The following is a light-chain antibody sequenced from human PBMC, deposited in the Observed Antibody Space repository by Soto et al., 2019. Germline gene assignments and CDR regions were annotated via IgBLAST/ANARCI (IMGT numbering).Light chain of an antibody. J-gene: IGLJ1*01. CDR1: SSNIGSST. Sequence: QYVLTHPPSASWAPGQRVTISCSGSSSNIGSSTVNWYQHLPGTAPKLIIFSNNERPSGVPDRFSASKSGTSASLAVSGLQSEDEAAYFCAAWDDSLTGHYVFGSGTKVTVL. CDR3: AAWDDSLTGHYV. V-gene: IGLV1-44*01. CDR2: SNN.